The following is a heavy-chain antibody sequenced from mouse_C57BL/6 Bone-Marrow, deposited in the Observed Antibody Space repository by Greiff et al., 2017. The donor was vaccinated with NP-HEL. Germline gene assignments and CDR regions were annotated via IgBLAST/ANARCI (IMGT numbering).Heavy chain of an antibody. Sequence: LKSRLTISKDTSKNQVFLKIANVDTADTATYYCARSSWDGYFDYWGQGTTLTVSS. V-gene: IGHV8-8*01. J-gene: IGHJ2*01. D-gene: IGHD4-1*01. CDR3: ARSSWDGYFDY.